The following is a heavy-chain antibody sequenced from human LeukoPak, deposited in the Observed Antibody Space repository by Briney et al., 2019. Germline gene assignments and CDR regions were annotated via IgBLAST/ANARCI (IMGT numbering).Heavy chain of an antibody. V-gene: IGHV3-15*01. D-gene: IGHD3-10*01. CDR3: AATYYGSSRTDY. CDR2: LKSKTDGGTA. J-gene: IGHJ4*02. CDR1: GTTFTNAW. Sequence: GGSLRLSCAASGTTFTNAWMNWVRQAPGKGLEWIGRLKSKTDGGTADYAAPVKGRFTMSRDDSENTLYLQMNSLKNEDTAVYYCAATYYGSSRTDYWGQGTLVTVSS.